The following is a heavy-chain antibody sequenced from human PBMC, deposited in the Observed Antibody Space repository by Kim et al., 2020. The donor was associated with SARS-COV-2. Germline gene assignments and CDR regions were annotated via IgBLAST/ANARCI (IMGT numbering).Heavy chain of an antibody. V-gene: IGHV3-33*01. D-gene: IGHD3-3*01. CDR2: IWYDGSNK. CDR1: GFTFSSYG. Sequence: GGSLRLSCAASGFTFSSYGMHWVRQAPGKGLEWVAVIWYDGSNKYYADSVKGRFTISRDNSKNTLYLQMNSLRAEDTAVYYCAREPQDFWSGYGHFDYWGQGTLVTVSS. CDR3: AREPQDFWSGYGHFDY. J-gene: IGHJ4*02.